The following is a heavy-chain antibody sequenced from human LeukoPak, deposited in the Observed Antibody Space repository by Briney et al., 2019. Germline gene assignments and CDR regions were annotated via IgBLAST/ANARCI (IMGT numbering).Heavy chain of an antibody. J-gene: IGHJ4*02. D-gene: IGHD3-22*01. CDR2: ISVRSNYR. CDR1: GYTFSDFG. CDR3: VRLRSNSDRSGFYYYYDY. Sequence: GGSLRLSCAVSGYTFSDFGVNWVRQAPGKGLEWVSSISVRSNYRYYADSVRGRFTISRDDARDSLFLQMNSLRAEDTAVYFCVRLRSNSDRSGFYYYYDYWGQGTLVTVSS. V-gene: IGHV3-21*01.